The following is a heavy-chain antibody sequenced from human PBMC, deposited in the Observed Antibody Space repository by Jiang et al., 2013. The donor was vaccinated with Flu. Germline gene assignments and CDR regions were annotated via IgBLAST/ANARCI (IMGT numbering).Heavy chain of an antibody. Sequence: VQLLESGGGLVQPGGSLRLSCAASGFTFSSYAMSWVRQAPGKGLEWVSGISGGGDGTYYADSVKGRFTISRDNSKNTLFLQMNTLRAEDTAVYYCAKLTDYFDSSGNFHYWGQGTLVTVSS. J-gene: IGHJ4*02. CDR1: GFTFSSYA. CDR2: ISGGGDGT. CDR3: AKLTDYFDSSGNFHY. V-gene: IGHV3-23*01. D-gene: IGHD3-22*01.